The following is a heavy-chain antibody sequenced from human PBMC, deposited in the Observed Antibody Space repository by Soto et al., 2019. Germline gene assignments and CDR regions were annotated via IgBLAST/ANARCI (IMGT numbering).Heavy chain of an antibody. CDR1: GFTFSSYA. J-gene: IGHJ4*02. D-gene: IGHD3-10*01. CDR3: AKDRSYGSGSPPSYFDY. CDR2: ISGSGGST. V-gene: IGHV3-23*01. Sequence: PGGSLRLSCAASGFTFSSYAMSWVRQAPGKGLEWASAISGSGGSTYYAGSVKGRFTISRDNYKNTLYLQMNSLRAEDTAVYYCAKDRSYGSGSPPSYFDYWGQGTLVTVSS.